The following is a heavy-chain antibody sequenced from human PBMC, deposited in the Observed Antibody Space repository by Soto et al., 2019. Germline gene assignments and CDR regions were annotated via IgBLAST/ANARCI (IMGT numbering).Heavy chain of an antibody. CDR3: AQDLIVVVAATFDY. J-gene: IGHJ4*02. CDR2: ISGSGGST. CDR1: GFTFSSYA. Sequence: EVQLLESGGGLVQPGGSLRLSCAASGFTFSSYAMSWVRQAPGKGVEWVSAISGSGGSTYYADSVKSRFTISRDNSKNTLYLQMNSLRAEDTAVYYCAQDLIVVVAATFDYWGQGTLVTVSS. D-gene: IGHD2-15*01. V-gene: IGHV3-23*01.